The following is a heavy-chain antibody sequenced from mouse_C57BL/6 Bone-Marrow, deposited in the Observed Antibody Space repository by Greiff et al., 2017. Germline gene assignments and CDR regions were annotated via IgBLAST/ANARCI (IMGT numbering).Heavy chain of an antibody. V-gene: IGHV1-58*01. CDR1: GYTFTSYG. J-gene: IGHJ4*01. Sequence: EVQLVESGAELVRPGSSVKMSCKTSGYTFTSYGINWVKQRPGQGLEWIGYIYIGNGYTKYNEKFKGKATVTSDNSSSTAYMQLSSLTSEDSAIYFCARLAYYDAMDYWGQGTSVTVSS. CDR3: ARLAYYDAMDY. D-gene: IGHD2-10*01. CDR2: IYIGNGYT.